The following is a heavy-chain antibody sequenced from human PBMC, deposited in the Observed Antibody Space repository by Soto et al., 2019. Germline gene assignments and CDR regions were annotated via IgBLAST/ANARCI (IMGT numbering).Heavy chain of an antibody. CDR2: FIGSGVST. J-gene: IGHJ4*02. V-gene: IGHV3-23*01. CDR1: GFTFSSYA. CDR3: AKDRGGCSSTSCPPRLFDY. Sequence: GGSLRLSCAASGFTFSSYAMSWVRQAPGKGLEWVSGFIGSGVSTYYAVFVKGRFTISRDNSKNTLYLQMNSLRAEDTAVYYCAKDRGGCSSTSCPPRLFDYWGQGTLVTVSS. D-gene: IGHD2-2*01.